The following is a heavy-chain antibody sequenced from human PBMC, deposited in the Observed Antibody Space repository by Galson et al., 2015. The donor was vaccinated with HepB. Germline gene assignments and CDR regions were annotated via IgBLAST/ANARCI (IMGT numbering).Heavy chain of an antibody. CDR2: IIPTFGTA. CDR1: GGTFSSYA. V-gene: IGHV1-69*13. D-gene: IGHD2-15*01. Sequence: SVKVSCKASGGTFSSYAISWVRQAPGQGLEWMGGIIPTFGTANYAQKFQGRVTITADESTSTAYMELSSLRSEDTAVYYCARGLIGGVVAATPDYYYYGMDVWGQGTTVTVSS. CDR3: ARGLIGGVVAATPDYYYYGMDV. J-gene: IGHJ6*02.